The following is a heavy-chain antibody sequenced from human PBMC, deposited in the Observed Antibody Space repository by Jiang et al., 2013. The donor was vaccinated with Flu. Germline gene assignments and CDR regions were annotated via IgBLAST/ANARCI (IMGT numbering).Heavy chain of an antibody. Sequence: LLKPSETLSLTCAVYGGSFSGYYWSWIRQPPGKGLEWIGEINHSGSTNYNPSLKSRVTISVDTSKNQFSLKLSSVTAADTAVYYCARVEATVYYFDYWGQGTLVTVSS. V-gene: IGHV4-34*01. J-gene: IGHJ4*02. D-gene: IGHD4-17*01. CDR1: GGSFSGYY. CDR2: INHSGST. CDR3: ARVEATVYYFDY.